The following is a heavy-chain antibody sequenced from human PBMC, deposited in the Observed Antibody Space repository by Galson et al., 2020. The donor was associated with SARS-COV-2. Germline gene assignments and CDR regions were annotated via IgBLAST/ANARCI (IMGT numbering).Heavy chain of an antibody. CDR3: ARDRLYSSSWYQRGALWYGYYYGMDV. D-gene: IGHD6-13*01. V-gene: IGHV3-21*01. CDR2: ISSSSSYI. Sequence: GGSLRLSCAGSGFTISRYWMNWVRQAPGKGLEWVSSISSSSSYIYYADLVKGRFTISRDNAKNSLYLQMNSLRAEDTAVYYCARDRLYSSSWYQRGALWYGYYYGMDVWGQGTTVTVSS. CDR1: GFTISRYW. J-gene: IGHJ6*02.